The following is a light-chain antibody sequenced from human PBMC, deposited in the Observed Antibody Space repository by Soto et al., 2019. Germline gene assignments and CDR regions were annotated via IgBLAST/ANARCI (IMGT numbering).Light chain of an antibody. V-gene: IGKV4-1*01. Sequence: DIVMTQSPDSLAVSLGERATINCKSSQSVLYSSNNKNYLAWYQQKPGQPHKLLIYWASTRESGVPDRFSGSESGTDFTLTISSLQAEDVAVYYCQQYFRPWTFGQGTKVEIK. CDR3: QQYFRPWT. CDR1: QSVLYSSNNKNY. J-gene: IGKJ1*01. CDR2: WAS.